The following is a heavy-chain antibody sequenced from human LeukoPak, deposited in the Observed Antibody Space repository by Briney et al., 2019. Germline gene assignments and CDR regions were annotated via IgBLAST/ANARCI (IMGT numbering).Heavy chain of an antibody. V-gene: IGHV4-4*02. CDR2: IYHSGST. Sequence: KSSETLSLTCAVSGGSISSSNWWSWVRQPPGKGLEWIGEIYHSGSTNYNPSLKSRVTISVDTSKNQFSLKLSSVTAADTAIYYCARGGYYGSGNDFGFDPWGQGTLVTVSS. J-gene: IGHJ5*02. D-gene: IGHD3-10*01. CDR3: ARGGYYGSGNDFGFDP. CDR1: GGSISSSNW.